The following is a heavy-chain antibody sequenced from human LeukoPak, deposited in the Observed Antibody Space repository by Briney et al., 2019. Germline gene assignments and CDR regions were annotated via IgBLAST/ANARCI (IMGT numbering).Heavy chain of an antibody. D-gene: IGHD4-23*01. Sequence: ASVKVSCKASGYTFTSYDINWVRQATGQGLEWMGWMNPISGTTSYAQKFQGRVTITRNTSISTAYMELSSLRSEDTAVYYCARGVRGNPDYWGQGTLVTVSS. CDR2: MNPISGTT. CDR1: GYTFTSYD. J-gene: IGHJ4*02. V-gene: IGHV1-8*03. CDR3: ARGVRGNPDY.